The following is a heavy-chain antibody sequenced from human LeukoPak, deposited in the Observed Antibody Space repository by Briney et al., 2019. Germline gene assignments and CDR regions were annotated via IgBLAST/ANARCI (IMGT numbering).Heavy chain of an antibody. J-gene: IGHJ6*02. CDR2: ISYDGSSK. CDR1: GFTFSSYG. D-gene: IGHD4-11*01. CDR3: ARSHDYSNYPGMDV. V-gene: IGHV3-30-3*01. Sequence: PGRSLRLSCAASGFTFSSYGMHWVRQAPGKGLEWVAVISYDGSSKYYADSVKGRFTISRDNSKNTLSLQMNSLRAEDTAVFYCARSHDYSNYPGMDVWGLGTTVTVSS.